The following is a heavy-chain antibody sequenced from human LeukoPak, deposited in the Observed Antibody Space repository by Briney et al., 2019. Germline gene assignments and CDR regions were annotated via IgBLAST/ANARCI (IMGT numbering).Heavy chain of an antibody. CDR3: ASPPGAGNSGVEYFDY. J-gene: IGHJ4*02. Sequence: PSETLSLTCTVSGGSISSSSHYWGWIRQPPGKGLEWIGSIYYSGSTYYNPSLKSRVTISVDTSKNQFSLKLSSVTAADTAVYYCASPPGAGNSGVEYFDYWGQGTLVTVSS. D-gene: IGHD4-23*01. CDR1: GGSISSSSHY. V-gene: IGHV4-39*01. CDR2: IYYSGST.